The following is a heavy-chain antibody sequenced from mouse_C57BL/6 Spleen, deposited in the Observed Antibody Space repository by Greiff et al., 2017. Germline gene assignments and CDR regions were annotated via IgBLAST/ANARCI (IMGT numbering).Heavy chain of an antibody. D-gene: IGHD3-2*02. J-gene: IGHJ2*01. CDR1: GYSITSGYY. V-gene: IGHV3-6*01. CDR2: ISYDGSN. Sequence: ESGPGLVKPSQSLSLTCSVTGYSITSGYYWNWIRQFPGNKLEWMGYISYDGSNNYNPSLKNRISITRDTSKNQFFLKLNSVTTEDTATYYCARGGQLRLLDYWGQGTTLTVSS. CDR3: ARGGQLRLLDY.